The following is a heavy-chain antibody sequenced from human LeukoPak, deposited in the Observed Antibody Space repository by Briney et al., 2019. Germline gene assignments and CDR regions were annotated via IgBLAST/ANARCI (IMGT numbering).Heavy chain of an antibody. J-gene: IGHJ4*02. Sequence: GGSLRLSCAASGFTFSSYGVHWVRPAPGKGLEWVAFIRYDGSNKYYADSVKVRYTISRDNSKNTLYLQMNSLRAEDTAVYYCAKEVGDSSGYYFPPDYWGQGTLVTVSS. D-gene: IGHD3-22*01. CDR1: GFTFSSYG. V-gene: IGHV3-30*02. CDR2: IRYDGSNK. CDR3: AKEVGDSSGYYFPPDY.